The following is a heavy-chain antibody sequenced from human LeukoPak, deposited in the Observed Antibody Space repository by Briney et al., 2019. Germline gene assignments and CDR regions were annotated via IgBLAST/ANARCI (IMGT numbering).Heavy chain of an antibody. J-gene: IGHJ3*02. Sequence: PSETLSLTCTVSGGSISRGSYYWSWSRQPAGKGLEWIVRIYTSGSTNYNPSLKSRVTISVDPSKNQFSLKLSSVTAADTAVYYCAREVSGYSSGWMIGAFDIRGQGTMVTVSS. CDR3: AREVSGYSSGWMIGAFDI. CDR1: GGSISRGSYY. CDR2: IYTSGST. V-gene: IGHV4-61*02. D-gene: IGHD6-19*01.